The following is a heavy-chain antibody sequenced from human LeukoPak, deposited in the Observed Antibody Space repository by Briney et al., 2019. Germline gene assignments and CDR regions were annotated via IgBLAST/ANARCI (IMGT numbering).Heavy chain of an antibody. CDR1: AYSISRGYY. CDR2: FYNSRST. J-gene: IGHJ4*02. V-gene: IGHV4-38-2*02. D-gene: IGHD2-2*02. Sequence: SETLSLTXTVSAYSISRGYYWGWIRAPPGKGKEWIGIFYNSRSTYYNPSLKSRVTISVDPSKNHFSLKLSSVTAADTAVYSCARHCCSSGSSYTGMAYWGQGTLVTVSS. CDR3: ARHCCSSGSSYTGMAY.